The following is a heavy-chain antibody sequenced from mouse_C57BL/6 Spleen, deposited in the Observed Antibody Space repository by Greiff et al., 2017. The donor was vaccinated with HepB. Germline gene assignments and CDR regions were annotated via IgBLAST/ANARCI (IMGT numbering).Heavy chain of an antibody. J-gene: IGHJ2*01. Sequence: EVQVVESGPGLVKPSQSLSLTCSVTGYSITSGYYWNWIRQFPGNKLEWMGYISYDGSTNYNPSLKNRSSITRDTSKNQFFLKLNSVTTEDTATYYGAREDDYVDYWGQGTTFTASP. CDR2: ISYDGST. V-gene: IGHV3-6*01. CDR3: AREDDYVDY. CDR1: GYSITSGYY. D-gene: IGHD2-3*01.